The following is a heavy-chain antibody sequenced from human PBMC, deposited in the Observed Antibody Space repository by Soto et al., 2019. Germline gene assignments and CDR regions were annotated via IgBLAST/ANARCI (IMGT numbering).Heavy chain of an antibody. CDR1: GWSISSYY. CDR2: IYYRANP. J-gene: IGHJ4*02. D-gene: IGHD5-12*01. Sequence: PSETLSLTCTVSGWSISSYYWSWIRQPPGKGLEWIGYIYYRANPNYNPSLKSRVTISQDTSKNQFSLKLSSVTAADTAVYYCARHYGDGYDYLGYWGQGTLVTVSS. CDR3: ARHYGDGYDYLGY. V-gene: IGHV4-59*08.